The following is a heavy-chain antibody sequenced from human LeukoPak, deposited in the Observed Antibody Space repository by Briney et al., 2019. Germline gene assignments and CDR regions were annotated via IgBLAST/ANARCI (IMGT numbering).Heavy chain of an antibody. CDR3: ARAPYSGVYYFDY. CDR1: GGSFSGYY. V-gene: IGHV4-34*01. D-gene: IGHD3-3*01. J-gene: IGHJ4*02. CDR2: INHSGST. Sequence: SETLSLTCAVYGGSFSGYYWSWIRQPPGKGLEWIGEINHSGSTNYNPSLKSRVTISVDTFKNQFSLKLSSVTAADTAVYYCARAPYSGVYYFDYWGQGTLVTVSS.